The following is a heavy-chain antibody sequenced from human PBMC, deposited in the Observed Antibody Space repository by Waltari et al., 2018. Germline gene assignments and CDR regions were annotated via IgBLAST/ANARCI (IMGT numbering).Heavy chain of an antibody. CDR2: IWYDGSNK. CDR3: AKEVVVHEDAFDI. J-gene: IGHJ3*02. V-gene: IGHV3-30*18. Sequence: QVQLVESGGGVVQPGRSLRLSCAASGFTFSSYGMHWVRQAPGKGLEWVAVIWYDGSNKYYADSVKGRFTISRDNSKNTLYLQMNSLRAEDTAMYYCAKEVVVHEDAFDIWGQGTMVTVSS. D-gene: IGHD2-15*01. CDR1: GFTFSSYG.